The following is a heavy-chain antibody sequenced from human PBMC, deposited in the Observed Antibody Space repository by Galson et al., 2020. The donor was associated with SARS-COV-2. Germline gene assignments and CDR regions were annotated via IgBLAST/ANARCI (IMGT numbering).Heavy chain of an antibody. CDR3: AKDSGNWGYHFDY. CDR1: GFTFSTFA. V-gene: IGHV3-23*01. J-gene: IGHJ4*02. D-gene: IGHD7-27*01. CDR2: ISGSGGST. Sequence: GESLKLSCAASGFTFSTFAMSCVRQSPGKGLEWVSAISGSGGSTHYADSVKGRFTISRDNSKNTLHLQMNSLRGEDTAVYYCAKDSGNWGYHFDYWGQGTLVTVSS.